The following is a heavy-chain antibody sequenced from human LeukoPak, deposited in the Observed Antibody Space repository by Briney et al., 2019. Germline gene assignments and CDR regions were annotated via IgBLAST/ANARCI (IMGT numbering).Heavy chain of an antibody. CDR1: GGSISNYY. J-gene: IGHJ4*02. CDR2: IYTSGNI. V-gene: IGHV4-4*07. CDR3: ARESKTYDGSGYYHDS. D-gene: IGHD3-22*01. Sequence: SETLSLTCTVSGGSISNYYWSWIRLPAGKGLEWIGRIYTSGNIDCNPSLKSRVTMSVDTSRNQFSLNLWSVTAADTAVFYCARESKTYDGSGYYHDSWGQGTLVTVSS.